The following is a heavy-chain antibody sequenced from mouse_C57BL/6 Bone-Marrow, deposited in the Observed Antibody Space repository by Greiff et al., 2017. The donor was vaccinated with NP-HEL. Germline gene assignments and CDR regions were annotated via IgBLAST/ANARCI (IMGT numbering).Heavy chain of an antibody. Sequence: VQLQQSGAELVKPGASVKLSCKASGYTFTSYWMHWVKQRPGQGLEWIGMIHPNSGSTNYNEKFKSKATLTVDKSSSTAYMQLSSLTSEDSAVYYCARPRQLRPYYFDYWGQGTTLTVSS. D-gene: IGHD3-2*02. CDR3: ARPRQLRPYYFDY. J-gene: IGHJ2*01. V-gene: IGHV1-64*01. CDR2: IHPNSGST. CDR1: GYTFTSYW.